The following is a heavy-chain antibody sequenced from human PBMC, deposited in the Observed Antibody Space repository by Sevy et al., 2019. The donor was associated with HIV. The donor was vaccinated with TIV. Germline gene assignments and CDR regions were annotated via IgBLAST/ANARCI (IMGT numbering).Heavy chain of an antibody. CDR3: ASDKLPPVMVTMVRGALSYYFDY. CDR1: GFTFSSYG. V-gene: IGHV3-33*01. CDR2: IWYDGSNK. Sequence: GGSLRLSCAASGFTFSSYGMHWVRQTPGKGLEWVAVIWYDGSNKYYADSVKGRFTISRANSTNTLYLQMNSLRAEDTAVYYCASDKLPPVMVTMVRGALSYYFDYWGQGTLVTVSS. J-gene: IGHJ4*02. D-gene: IGHD3-10*01.